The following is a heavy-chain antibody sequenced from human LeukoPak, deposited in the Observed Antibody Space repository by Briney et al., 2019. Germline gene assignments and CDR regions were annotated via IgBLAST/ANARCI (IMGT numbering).Heavy chain of an antibody. Sequence: PGGPLRLSCTASGFTFSAYAMMWVRQAPGKGPEWVSAIRGSGSGGGTLYADSVKGRFTISRDNSKYTLFLQMNSLRAEDTAVYYCARDPNGDYIGAFDMWGPGTMVTVSS. CDR2: IRGSGSGGGT. D-gene: IGHD4-17*01. CDR3: ARDPNGDYIGAFDM. J-gene: IGHJ3*02. CDR1: GFTFSAYA. V-gene: IGHV3-23*01.